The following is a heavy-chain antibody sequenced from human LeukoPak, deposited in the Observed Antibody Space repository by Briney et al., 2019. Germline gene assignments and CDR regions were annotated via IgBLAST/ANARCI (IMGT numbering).Heavy chain of an antibody. CDR1: GFTFSSYW. CDR2: VNYDGSRI. CDR3: AREYGVAQEE. Sequence: PGGSLRLSCAASGFTFSSYWMHWVRQAPGKGLVWVSRVNYDGSRIGYADSVKGRFTISRDNAKNTLYLQMNGLRAEDTAVYYCAREYGVAQEEWGQGTLVTVSS. V-gene: IGHV3-74*01. D-gene: IGHD2-15*01. J-gene: IGHJ4*02.